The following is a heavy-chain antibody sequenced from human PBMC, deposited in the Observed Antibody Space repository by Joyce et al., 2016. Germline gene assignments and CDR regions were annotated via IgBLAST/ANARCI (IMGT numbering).Heavy chain of an antibody. V-gene: IGHV4-61*02. CDR2: IYTNGTP. CDR1: SGSISSGNYF. Sequence: QLQLPESGPGLVKPSQTLSLSCTVSSGSISSGNYFWSWIRQPAGKGLEWIGHIYTNGTPNYSPSLRGRVGMSIDTSKNQCSLRLTSVTAADTAIYYCAREGDTVTTFYYWGQGARVIVSS. CDR3: AREGDTVTTFYY. J-gene: IGHJ4*02. D-gene: IGHD4-17*01.